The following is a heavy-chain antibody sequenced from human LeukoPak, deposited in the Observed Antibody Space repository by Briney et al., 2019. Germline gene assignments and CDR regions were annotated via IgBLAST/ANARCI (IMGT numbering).Heavy chain of an antibody. CDR1: GYTFTGYY. CDR2: INPNSGGT. D-gene: IGHD2-15*01. V-gene: IGHV1-2*02. Sequence: ASVKVSCKASGYTFTGYYMHWVRQAPGQGLEWMGWINPNSGGTNYAQKFQGRVTMTRDTSISTAYMELSRLRSDDTAVYYYARVVVAATGTWFDPWGQGTLVTVSS. CDR3: ARVVVAATGTWFDP. J-gene: IGHJ5*02.